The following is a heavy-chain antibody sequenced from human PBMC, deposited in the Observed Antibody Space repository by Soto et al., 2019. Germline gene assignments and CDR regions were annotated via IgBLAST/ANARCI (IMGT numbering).Heavy chain of an antibody. J-gene: IGHJ6*02. CDR3: HRRPSWSQYSRMDV. CDR1: GFTFSSYW. V-gene: IGHV3-74*01. Sequence: PGGSLRLSCGASGFTFSSYWMHWVRQAPGKGLVRVSRINSDGSSTSYADSVKGRFTISRDNAKNTPYLQMNSRRAEDTAVYYCHRRPSWSQYSRMDVWDPGTTVAAFS. D-gene: IGHD6-13*01. CDR2: INSDGSST.